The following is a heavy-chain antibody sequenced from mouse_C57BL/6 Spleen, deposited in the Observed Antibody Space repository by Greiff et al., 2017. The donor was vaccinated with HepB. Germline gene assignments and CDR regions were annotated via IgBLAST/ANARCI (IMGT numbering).Heavy chain of an antibody. CDR2: ISNGGGST. V-gene: IGHV5-12*01. Sequence: EVQRVESGGGLVQPGGSLKLSCAASGFTFSDYYMYWVRQTPEKRLEWVAYISNGGGSTYYPDTVKGRFTISRDNAKNTLYLQMSRLKSEDTAMYYCARQRGYDYDGVDYWGQGTTLTVSS. D-gene: IGHD2-4*01. CDR1: GFTFSDYY. CDR3: ARQRGYDYDGVDY. J-gene: IGHJ2*01.